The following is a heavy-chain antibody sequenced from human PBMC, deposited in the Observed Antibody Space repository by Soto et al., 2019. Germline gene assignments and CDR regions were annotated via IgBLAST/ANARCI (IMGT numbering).Heavy chain of an antibody. CDR2: LYTRGTT. D-gene: IGHD3-16*01. CDR3: AKGGTYYFDS. V-gene: IGHV4-4*07. CDR1: GASISNFY. J-gene: IGHJ4*02. Sequence: ETLSLTCSVSGASISNFYWSWIRQSAGKGLEWIGRLYTRGTTDYNPSLKSRVTMSIDTSKNRVSLSLTSVTAADTAVYYCAKGGTYYFDSWGQGIVVTVSS.